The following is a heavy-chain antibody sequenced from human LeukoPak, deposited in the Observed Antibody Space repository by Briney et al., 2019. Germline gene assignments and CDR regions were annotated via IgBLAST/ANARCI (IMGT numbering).Heavy chain of an antibody. CDR1: GFTFSHYY. J-gene: IGHJ4*02. D-gene: IGHD1-1*01. CDR3: ARGGTTHSL. CDR2: ISSSGDTI. V-gene: IGHV3-11*01. Sequence: GGSLRLSCAASGFTFSHYYMSWIRQAPGKGLEWISYISSSGDTIYYADSVKGRFTISRDNAKNSLFLQMNSLRAEDTAVYYCARGGTTHSLWGQGTLVTVSS.